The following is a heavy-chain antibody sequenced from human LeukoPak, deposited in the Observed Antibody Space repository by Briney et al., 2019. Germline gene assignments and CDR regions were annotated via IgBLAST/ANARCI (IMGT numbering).Heavy chain of an antibody. CDR2: INHSGSS. D-gene: IGHD6-13*01. V-gene: IGHV4-34*01. CDR1: GGSFSGYY. CDR3: ARGRRWWAAAGTFWWFDP. J-gene: IGHJ5*02. Sequence: PSETLSLTCAVYGGSFSGYYWSWIRQPPGKGLEWIGEINHSGSSNYNPSLKSRLTISVDTSKNQFSMKLSSVTAADTAVYYCARGRRWWAAAGTFWWFDPWGQGTLVTVSS.